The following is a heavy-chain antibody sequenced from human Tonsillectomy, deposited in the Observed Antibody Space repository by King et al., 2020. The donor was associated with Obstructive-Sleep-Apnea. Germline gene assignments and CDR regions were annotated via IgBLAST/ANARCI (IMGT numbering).Heavy chain of an antibody. D-gene: IGHD5-12*01. J-gene: IGHJ4*02. CDR1: GFTFSDYY. CDR2: IISSSRYT. Sequence: VQLVESGGRLVKPGGSLRLSCAASGFTFSDYYMSWIRQAPGRGLEWVSSIISSSRYTNYADSVKGRFTISRDNAKNSLYLQMNSLRAEDTAVYYCARDQVATQDDPLDYWGQGTLVTVSS. CDR3: ARDQVATQDDPLDY. V-gene: IGHV3-11*06.